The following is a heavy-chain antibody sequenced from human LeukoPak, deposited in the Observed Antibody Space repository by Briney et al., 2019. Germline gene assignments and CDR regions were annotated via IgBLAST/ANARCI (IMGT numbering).Heavy chain of an antibody. D-gene: IGHD6-19*01. Sequence: PGGSLRLSCAGSGFIFNNYAMHWVRQPPGKGLEWVSGISWNSGSIDYADSVKGRFTISRDNAKNSLYLQMNSLRDEDTAVYYCARVRIAVAGRVPSFDYWGQGTLVTVSS. CDR3: ARVRIAVAGRVPSFDY. J-gene: IGHJ4*02. CDR1: GFIFNNYA. CDR2: ISWNSGSI. V-gene: IGHV3-9*01.